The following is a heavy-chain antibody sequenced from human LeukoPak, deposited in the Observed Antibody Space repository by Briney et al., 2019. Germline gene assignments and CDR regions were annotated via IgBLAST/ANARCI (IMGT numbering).Heavy chain of an antibody. CDR3: ARRDVDMATTTY. D-gene: IGHD5-24*01. Sequence: ASVKVSCKASGYTFISHYINWVRQAPGQGLEWMGIINPNGGSTTYGQKFQGRVTMTRDTSTSTVYMELSSLRSEDTAVYYCARRDVDMATTTYWGQGTLVTVSS. CDR2: INPNGGST. J-gene: IGHJ1*01. CDR1: GYTFISHY. V-gene: IGHV1-46*01.